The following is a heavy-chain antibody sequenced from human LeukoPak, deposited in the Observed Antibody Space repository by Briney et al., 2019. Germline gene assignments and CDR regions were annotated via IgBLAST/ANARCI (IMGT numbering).Heavy chain of an antibody. Sequence: GRSLRLSCAASGFTFSSYGMHWVRQAPGKGLEWVAVISYDGSNKYYADSVKGRFTISRDNSKNTLYLQMNSLRAGDTAVYYCAKEGGGWGYFDWLLSYWGQGTLVTVSS. CDR3: AKEGGGWGYFDWLLSY. CDR2: ISYDGSNK. J-gene: IGHJ4*02. V-gene: IGHV3-30*18. D-gene: IGHD3-9*01. CDR1: GFTFSSYG.